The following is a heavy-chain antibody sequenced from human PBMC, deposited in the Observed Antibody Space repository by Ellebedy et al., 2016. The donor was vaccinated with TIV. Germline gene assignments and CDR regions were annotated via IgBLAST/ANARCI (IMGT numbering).Heavy chain of an antibody. CDR2: IRSKAYVGTT. CDR3: TRSDDYGGPTFDY. D-gene: IGHD4-23*01. CDR1: GFFFNTYA. J-gene: IGHJ4*02. Sequence: PGGSLRLSCAGSGFFFNTYAMTWVRQAPGKGLEWVGFIRSKAYVGTTEYAASVKGRFTISRDDSKSIAYLQMNSLKTEDTAVYYCTRSDDYGGPTFDYWGQGTLVTVSS. V-gene: IGHV3-49*04.